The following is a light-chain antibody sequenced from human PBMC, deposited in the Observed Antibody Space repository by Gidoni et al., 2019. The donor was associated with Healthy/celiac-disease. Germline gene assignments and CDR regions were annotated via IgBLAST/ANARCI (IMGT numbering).Light chain of an antibody. CDR2: EGS. Sequence: QSALTQPASVSGSPGQSITISCTGTSSDVGGSNLVSWYQQHPGKAPKLMIYEGSKRPSGVSNRFSGSKSGNTASLTISGLQAEDEADYYCCSYAGSSTFFYVFGTGTKVTVL. CDR1: SSDVGGSNL. CDR3: CSYAGSSTFFYV. V-gene: IGLV2-23*03. J-gene: IGLJ1*01.